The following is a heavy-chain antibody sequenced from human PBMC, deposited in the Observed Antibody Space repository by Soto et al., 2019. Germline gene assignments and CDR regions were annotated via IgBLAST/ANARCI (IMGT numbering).Heavy chain of an antibody. CDR3: ARAVMPYGSGSYYVDY. CDR1: GFTFSSYS. Sequence: EVQLVESGGGLVKPGGSLRLSCAASGFTFSSYSMNWVRQAPGKGLEWVSSISSSSSYIYYADSVKGRFTISRDNAKNSLYLQMNSLRAEDTAVYYGARAVMPYGSGSYYVDYWGQGNLVTVSS. D-gene: IGHD3-10*01. CDR2: ISSSSSYI. J-gene: IGHJ4*02. V-gene: IGHV3-21*01.